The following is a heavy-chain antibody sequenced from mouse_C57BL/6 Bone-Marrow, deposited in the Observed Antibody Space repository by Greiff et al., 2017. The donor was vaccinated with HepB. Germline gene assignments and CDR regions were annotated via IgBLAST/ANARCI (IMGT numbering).Heavy chain of an antibody. CDR3: ARRYSNYLAWFAY. CDR1: GFTFSDYG. J-gene: IGHJ3*01. V-gene: IGHV5-17*01. CDR2: ISSGSSTI. D-gene: IGHD2-5*01. Sequence: EVMVVESGGGLVKPGGSLKLSCAASGFTFSDYGMHWVRQAPEKGLEWVAYISSGSSTIYYADTVKGRFTISRDNAKNILFLQMTSLRSEDTAMYYCARRYSNYLAWFAYWGQVTLVTVSA.